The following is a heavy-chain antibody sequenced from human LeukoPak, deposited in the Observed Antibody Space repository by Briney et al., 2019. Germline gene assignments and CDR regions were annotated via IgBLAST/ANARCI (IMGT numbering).Heavy chain of an antibody. CDR1: GGSISSYY. Sequence: SETLSLTCPVSGGSISSYYWSWIRQPPGKGLEWIGYIYYSGSTNYNPSLKSRVTISVDTSKNQFSLKLSSVTAADTAVYYCAGYSSGRQPVYWGQGTLVTVSS. D-gene: IGHD6-19*01. CDR2: IYYSGST. V-gene: IGHV4-59*01. CDR3: AGYSSGRQPVY. J-gene: IGHJ4*02.